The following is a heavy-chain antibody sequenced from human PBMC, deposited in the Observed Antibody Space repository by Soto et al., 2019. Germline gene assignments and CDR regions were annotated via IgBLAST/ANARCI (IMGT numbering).Heavy chain of an antibody. Sequence: GGSLRLSCAASGFTVNSNHMSWVRQAPGKGLEWVSVIYSGGSTYYADSVKGRFTISRDNSKNTLYLQMNSLRVEDTAVYYCAREGYYGSGIIDSWGQGTLVTVSS. CDR1: GFTVNSNH. CDR2: IYSGGST. J-gene: IGHJ4*02. D-gene: IGHD3-10*01. V-gene: IGHV3-66*01. CDR3: AREGYYGSGIIDS.